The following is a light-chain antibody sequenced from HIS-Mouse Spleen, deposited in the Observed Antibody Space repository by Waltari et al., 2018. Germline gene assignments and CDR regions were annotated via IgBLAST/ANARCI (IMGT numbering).Light chain of an antibody. Sequence: SYELTQPPSVSVSPGQTASITFSGDKLGDTYACWYQQKPGQSPVPVIYQDSKRPSGIPERFSGSNSGNTATLTISGTQAMDEADYYCQAWDSSTVVFGGGTKLTVL. CDR3: QAWDSSTVV. V-gene: IGLV3-1*01. CDR1: KLGDTY. CDR2: QDS. J-gene: IGLJ2*01.